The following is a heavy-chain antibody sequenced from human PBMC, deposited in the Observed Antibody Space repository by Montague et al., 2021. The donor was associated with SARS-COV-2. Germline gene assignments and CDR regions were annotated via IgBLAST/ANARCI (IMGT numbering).Heavy chain of an antibody. CDR3: AREEGGVGGVLGPLLYHGMDV. J-gene: IGHJ6*02. V-gene: IGHV3-66*02. CDR1: GLTVSENY. CDR2: LFRGGKP. Sequence: SLRLSCAAAGLTVSENYMSWVRQAPGKRLEWASLLFRGGKPYYADSVKGRFTISRDGSNNILFLQMNSVRLEDTAVYFCAREEGGVGGVLGPLLYHGMDVWGQGTTVTVSS. D-gene: IGHD3-16*01.